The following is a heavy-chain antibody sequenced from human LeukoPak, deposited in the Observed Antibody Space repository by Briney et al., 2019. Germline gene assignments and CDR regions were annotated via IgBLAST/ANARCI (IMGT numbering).Heavy chain of an antibody. J-gene: IGHJ4*02. CDR1: GGSFSGYY. CDR3: ARFSLGGRWLPNWRIDY. Sequence: SETLSLTCAVYGGSFSGYYWSWIRQPPGKGLEWIGEINHSGSTNYSPSLKSRVTISVDTSKNQFSLKLSSVTAADTAVYYCARFSLGGRWLPNWRIDYWGQGTLVTVSS. V-gene: IGHV4-34*01. D-gene: IGHD5-24*01. CDR2: INHSGST.